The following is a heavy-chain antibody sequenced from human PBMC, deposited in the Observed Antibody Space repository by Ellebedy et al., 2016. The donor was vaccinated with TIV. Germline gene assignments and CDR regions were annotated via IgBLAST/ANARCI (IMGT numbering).Heavy chain of an antibody. J-gene: IGHJ4*02. CDR2: MYYSGST. V-gene: IGHV4-39*07. CDR1: SGSIRSSCYY. CDR3: ARGNGAVAGMDFDY. D-gene: IGHD6-19*01. Sequence: MPSETLSLTCTFASGSIRSSCYYWGWIRQPPVKGLEWLGSMYYSGSTYYNTSLKSRVTISVDTSKNQFSLTVSSVTAADTAVYYWARGNGAVAGMDFDYWGQGTLVTVSS.